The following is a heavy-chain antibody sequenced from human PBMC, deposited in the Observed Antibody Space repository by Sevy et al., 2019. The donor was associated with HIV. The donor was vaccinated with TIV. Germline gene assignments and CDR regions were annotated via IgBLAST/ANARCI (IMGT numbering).Heavy chain of an antibody. D-gene: IGHD2-2*01. CDR3: ASLGDIVVVPAAQDYYYYGMDV. CDR1: GFTFSSYE. V-gene: IGHV3-48*03. CDR2: ISSSGSTI. Sequence: GGSLRLSCAASGFTFSSYEMNWVRQAPGKGLEWVSYISSSGSTIYYADSVKGRFTISRDNAKNSLYLQMNSLRAEDTAVYYCASLGDIVVVPAAQDYYYYGMDVWGQGTTVTVSS. J-gene: IGHJ6*02.